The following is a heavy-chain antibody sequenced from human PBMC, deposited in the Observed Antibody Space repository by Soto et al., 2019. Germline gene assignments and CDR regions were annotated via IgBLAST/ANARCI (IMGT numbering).Heavy chain of an antibody. CDR1: GYTFTSYY. J-gene: IGHJ3*02. CDR3: ARGGIYYDSSGYPADDAFDI. D-gene: IGHD3-22*01. Sequence: RASVKVSCKASGYTFTSYYMHWVRQAPGQGLEWMGIINPSGGSTSYAQKFQGRVTMTRDTSTSTVYMELSSLRSEDTAVYYCARGGIYYDSSGYPADDAFDIWGQGTMVTVSS. V-gene: IGHV1-46*01. CDR2: INPSGGST.